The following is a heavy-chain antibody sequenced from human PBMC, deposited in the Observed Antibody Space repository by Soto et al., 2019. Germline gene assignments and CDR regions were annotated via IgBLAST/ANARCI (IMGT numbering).Heavy chain of an antibody. D-gene: IGHD5-12*01. CDR2: ISYDGIDK. V-gene: IGHV3-30*18. Sequence: QVQLVESGGGVVQPGRSLRLSCAASGFTFSIGIHWVRQAPGKGLEWVAVISYDGIDKNYADSVKGRFTISRENSKNMVYLQMNSLRAEDTAVYYCAKDLREMATIRPDYWGQGILVTVSS. CDR1: GFTFSIG. J-gene: IGHJ4*02. CDR3: AKDLREMATIRPDY.